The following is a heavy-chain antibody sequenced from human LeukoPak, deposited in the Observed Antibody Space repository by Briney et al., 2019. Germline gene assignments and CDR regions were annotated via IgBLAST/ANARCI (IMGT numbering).Heavy chain of an antibody. J-gene: IGHJ4*02. CDR1: GYTFTSYG. V-gene: IGHV1-18*01. CDR2: ISAYNGNT. CDR3: ARDRQDFWSGYSNYYFDY. D-gene: IGHD3-3*01. Sequence: ASVKVSCKASGYTFTSYGISWVRQAPGQGLEWMGWISAYNGNTNYAQKLQGRVTITADESTSTAYMELSSLRSEDTAVYYCARDRQDFWSGYSNYYFDYWGQGTLVTVSS.